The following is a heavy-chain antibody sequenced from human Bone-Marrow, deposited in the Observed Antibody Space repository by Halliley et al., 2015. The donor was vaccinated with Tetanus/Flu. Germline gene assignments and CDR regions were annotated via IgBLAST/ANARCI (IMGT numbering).Heavy chain of an antibody. Sequence: TLSLTCAVSGYSFSSGYYWGWIRQPPRKGLEWIGSLYHSGTIYYNPSLQSRVTISVDTSKNQFSLKLSSVTAADTAVYYCAIGPAEDEMATIHFDYWGQGTLVTVSS. D-gene: IGHD5-12*01. V-gene: IGHV4-38-2*01. CDR3: AIGPAEDEMATIHFDY. CDR1: GYSFSSGYY. J-gene: IGHJ4*02. CDR2: LYHSGTI.